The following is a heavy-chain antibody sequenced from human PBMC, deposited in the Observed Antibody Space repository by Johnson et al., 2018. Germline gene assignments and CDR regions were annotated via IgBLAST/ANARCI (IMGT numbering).Heavy chain of an antibody. V-gene: IGHV3-9*01. J-gene: IGHJ3*02. Sequence: VQLVESGGGLVQPGRSLRLSCAASGFTFEDYAMHWVRQAPGKGLEWVSGISWNSGSIGYADSVKGRFTISRDNAKNSLYLQMNSLRAEETALYYCAKGRGLRTRGDAFDIWGQGTMVTVSS. CDR1: GFTFEDYA. CDR3: AKGRGLRTRGDAFDI. CDR2: ISWNSGSI. D-gene: IGHD4-17*01.